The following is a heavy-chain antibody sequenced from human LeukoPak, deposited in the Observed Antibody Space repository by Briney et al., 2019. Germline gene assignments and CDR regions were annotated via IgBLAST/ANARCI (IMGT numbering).Heavy chain of an antibody. V-gene: IGHV3-23*01. CDR2: ISGSGGST. D-gene: IGHD5-18*01. J-gene: IGHJ4*02. CDR3: AKEVAPYSYGPASWDY. Sequence: ETLSLTCTVSGASMRSNAYYWGWIRQPPGKGLEWVSAISGSGGSTYYADSVKGRFTISRDNSKNTLYLQMNSLRAEDTAVYYCAKEVAPYSYGPASWDYWGQGTLVTVSS. CDR1: GASMRSNAYY.